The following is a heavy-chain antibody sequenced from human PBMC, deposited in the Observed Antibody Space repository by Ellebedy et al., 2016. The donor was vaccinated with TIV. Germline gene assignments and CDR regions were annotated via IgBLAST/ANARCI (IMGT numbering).Heavy chain of an antibody. CDR2: MFHSGST. J-gene: IGHJ4*02. Sequence: SETLSLTXSVSHFAIRGGYYWGWIRQTPGRGLEWIASMFHSGSTYYNPSLRSRVTISLDTSKNQLSLKVTSVTAADTAIYYCARMTSRGFSTPAYWGQGTLVTVSS. CDR1: HFAIRGGYY. CDR3: ARMTSRGFSTPAY. V-gene: IGHV4-38-2*02. D-gene: IGHD6-19*01.